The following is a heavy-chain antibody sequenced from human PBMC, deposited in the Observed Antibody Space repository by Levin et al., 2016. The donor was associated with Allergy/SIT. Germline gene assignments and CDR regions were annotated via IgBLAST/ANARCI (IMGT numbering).Heavy chain of an antibody. CDR2: IFYTGGT. CDR3: ARGPRGYCSGGSCYAAWFDP. D-gene: IGHD2-15*01. J-gene: IGHJ5*02. V-gene: IGHV4-39*07. Sequence: WIRQPPGKGLEWIGSIFYTGGTYYNPSLKSRVTISVDRSKNQFSLKMSSVTAADTAVYYCARGPRGYCSGGSCYAAWFDPWGQGTLVTVSS.